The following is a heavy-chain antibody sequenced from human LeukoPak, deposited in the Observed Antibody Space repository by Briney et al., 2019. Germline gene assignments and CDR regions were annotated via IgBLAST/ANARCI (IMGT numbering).Heavy chain of an antibody. D-gene: IGHD6-13*01. Sequence: GGSLRLACAASGFTFSRTSMGWVRQEGGRGQEWDSSITAIDVRTYYADSVRGRFTISRDNSKNTVYLQLNSLRAGDTAIYYCTKDRRGPAAGTWYFDSWGQGTLVTVSS. J-gene: IGHJ4*02. CDR1: GFTFSRTS. V-gene: IGHV3-23*01. CDR3: TKDRRGPAAGTWYFDS. CDR2: ITAIDVRT.